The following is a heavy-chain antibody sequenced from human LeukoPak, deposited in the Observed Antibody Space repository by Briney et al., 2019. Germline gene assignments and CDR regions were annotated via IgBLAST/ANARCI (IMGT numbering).Heavy chain of an antibody. J-gene: IGHJ4*02. CDR2: IYYSGST. V-gene: IGHV4-59*01. D-gene: IGHD1-26*01. CDR3: ARGALGAHPVDY. Sequence: SETLSLTCTVSGDSISSSFWNCIRQPPGQRLEWIGNIYYSGSTNYNPALKSRVTFSVDTNKNHVSLKLSSATAADPAVYYCARGALGAHPVDYWGGGTLVIVSS. CDR1: GDSISSSF.